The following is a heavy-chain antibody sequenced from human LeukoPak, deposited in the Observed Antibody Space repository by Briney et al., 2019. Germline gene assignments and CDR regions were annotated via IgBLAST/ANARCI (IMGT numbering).Heavy chain of an antibody. D-gene: IGHD6-13*01. CDR1: GGSIRSYY. CDR2: IYYSGST. J-gene: IGHJ4*02. Sequence: SETLSLTCTVSGGSIRSYYWSWIRQPPGKGLEWIGYIYYSGSTNYNPSLKSRVSISVDTSKNQFSLKLSSVTAADTAVYYCARVGSSWYFDYWGQGTLVTVSS. CDR3: ARVGSSWYFDY. V-gene: IGHV4-59*01.